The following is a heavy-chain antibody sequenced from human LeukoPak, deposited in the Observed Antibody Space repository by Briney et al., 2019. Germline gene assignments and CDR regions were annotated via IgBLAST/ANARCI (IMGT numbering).Heavy chain of an antibody. CDR1: GGSFSGYY. J-gene: IGHJ4*02. Sequence: SETLSLTCAVYGGSFSGYYWSWIRQPPGKGLEWIGEINHSGSTNYNPSLKSRVTISVDTSKNQFSLKLSSVTAADTAVYYCARSCSSGWSSRYYFDYWGQGTLVTVSS. V-gene: IGHV4-34*01. D-gene: IGHD6-19*01. CDR3: ARSCSSGWSSRYYFDY. CDR2: INHSGST.